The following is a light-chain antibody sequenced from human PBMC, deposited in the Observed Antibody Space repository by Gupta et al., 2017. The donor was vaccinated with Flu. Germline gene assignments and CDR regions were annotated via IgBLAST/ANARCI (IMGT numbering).Light chain of an antibody. J-gene: IGKJ2*01. CDR3: QHDGSSPKYT. CDR2: GVS. V-gene: IGKV3-20*01. CDR1: QSVSSTY. Sequence: EIVLTQSPGTLSLSPGERATLSCRASQSVSSTYLAWYQQKPGRAPRLLMYGVSNRDTGFPDRFSGSGFGTDFTLTISRREPEDVAVYYCQHDGSSPKYTFGQGTKLEIK.